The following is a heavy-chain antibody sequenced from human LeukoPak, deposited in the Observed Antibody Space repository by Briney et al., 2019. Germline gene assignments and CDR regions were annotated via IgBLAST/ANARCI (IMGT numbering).Heavy chain of an antibody. D-gene: IGHD5-24*01. J-gene: IGHJ4*02. CDR1: GYTFTGYY. CDR3: ARDLGRWLQLSRYFDY. Sequence: ASVKVSCKASGYTFTGYYMHWVRQAPGQGLEWMGWINPKSGGTNYAQKFQGRVTMTRDTSISTAYMELSRLRSDDTAVYYCARDLGRWLQLSRYFDYWGQGTLVTVSS. V-gene: IGHV1-2*02. CDR2: INPKSGGT.